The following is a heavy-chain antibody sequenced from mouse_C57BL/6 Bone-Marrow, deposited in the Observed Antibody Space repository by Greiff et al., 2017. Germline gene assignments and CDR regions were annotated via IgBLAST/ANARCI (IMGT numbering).Heavy chain of an antibody. CDR3: ARRIKGYYGSGLDD. D-gene: IGHD1-1*01. Sequence: VQLQQSGAELVKPGASVKISCKASGYAFSSYWMNWVKQRPGKGLEWIGQIYPGDGDTNYNGKFKGKATLTADKSSSTAYMQLSSLTSEDSAVYFCARRIKGYYGSGLDDWGQGTTLTVSS. V-gene: IGHV1-80*01. CDR2: IYPGDGDT. CDR1: GYAFSSYW. J-gene: IGHJ2*01.